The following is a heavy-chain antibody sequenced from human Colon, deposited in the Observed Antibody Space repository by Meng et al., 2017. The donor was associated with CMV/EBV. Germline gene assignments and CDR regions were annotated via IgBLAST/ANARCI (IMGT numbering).Heavy chain of an antibody. J-gene: IGHJ4*02. CDR2: INPNSGGT. CDR1: GYTVTGYY. CDR3: ARVPGAAAGTPSDY. D-gene: IGHD6-13*01. Sequence: ASVKVAGKASGYTVTGYYMHWVRQAPGQGLEWMGWINPNSGGTNYAQKFQGRVTMTRDTSISTAYMELSRLRSDDTAVYYCARVPGAAAGTPSDYWGQRTLVTVS. V-gene: IGHV1-2*02.